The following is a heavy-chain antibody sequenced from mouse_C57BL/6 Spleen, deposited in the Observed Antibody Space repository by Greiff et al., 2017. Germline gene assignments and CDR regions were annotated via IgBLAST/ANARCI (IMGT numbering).Heavy chain of an antibody. CDR1: GYTFTSYW. J-gene: IGHJ4*01. Sequence: VQLQQPGAELVKPGASVKLSCKASGYTFTSYWMHWVKQRPGQGLEWIGMIHPNSGSTNYNEKFKSKATLTVDKSSSTAYMQLSSLTSEDSAVYYCPRTRVDYAMDYWGQGTSVTVSS. CDR2: IHPNSGST. V-gene: IGHV1-64*01. CDR3: PRTRVDYAMDY. D-gene: IGHD1-1*02.